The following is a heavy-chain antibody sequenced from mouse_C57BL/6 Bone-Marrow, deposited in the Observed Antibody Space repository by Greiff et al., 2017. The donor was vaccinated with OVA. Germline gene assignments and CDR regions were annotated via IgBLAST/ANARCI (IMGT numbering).Heavy chain of an antibody. V-gene: IGHV1-81*01. D-gene: IGHD1-1*01. Sequence: VQLQQSGAELARPGASVKLSCKASGYTFTSYGISWVKQRTGQGLEWIGEIYPRSGNTYYNEKFKGKATLTADKSSSTAYMELRSLTSEDSAVCFCVRYKNDGSTFAYWGQGTLVTVSA. CDR3: VRYKNDGSTFAY. J-gene: IGHJ3*01. CDR1: GYTFTSYG. CDR2: IYPRSGNT.